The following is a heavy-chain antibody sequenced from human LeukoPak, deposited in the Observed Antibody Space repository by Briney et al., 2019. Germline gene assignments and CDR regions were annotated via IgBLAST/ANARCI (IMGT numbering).Heavy chain of an antibody. CDR1: GGSISSSNTY. J-gene: IGHJ4*02. Sequence: SETLSLTCTVSGGSISSSNTYWGWIRQPPGKGLEWIGYIYYSGSTYYTPSLRGRVTVSVDTSKNQFSLKLSSVTAADTAVYYCARGYSLDYWGQGTLVTVSS. V-gene: IGHV4-30-4*08. CDR2: IYYSGST. D-gene: IGHD5-18*01. CDR3: ARGYSLDY.